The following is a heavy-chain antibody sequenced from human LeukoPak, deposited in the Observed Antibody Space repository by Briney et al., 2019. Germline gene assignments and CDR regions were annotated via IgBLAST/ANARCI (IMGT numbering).Heavy chain of an antibody. CDR3: ARATGSYYGHPLYYYYYMDV. CDR2: INPNSGNT. Sequence: GASVKVSCKASGYTFTGYYMHWVRQAPGQGLEWMGWINPNSGNTGYAQKFQGRVTMTRNTSISTAYMELSSLRSEDTAVYYCARATGSYYGHPLYYYYYMDVWGKGTTVTVSS. J-gene: IGHJ6*03. D-gene: IGHD1-26*01. CDR1: GYTFTGYY. V-gene: IGHV1-8*02.